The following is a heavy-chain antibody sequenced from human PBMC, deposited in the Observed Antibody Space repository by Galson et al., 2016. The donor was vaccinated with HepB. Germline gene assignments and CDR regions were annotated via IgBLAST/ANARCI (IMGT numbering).Heavy chain of an antibody. D-gene: IGHD3-16*02. Sequence: SVKVSCKASGGTFSSYAISWVRQAPGRGLEWMGGIIPIFGTANYAQKFQGRVTITADESTSTAYMELSSLRSEDTAVYYCASVGDYDYVWGSYRPRFQFDYWGQGTLVTVSS. CDR1: GGTFSSYA. J-gene: IGHJ4*02. CDR3: ASVGDYDYVWGSYRPRFQFDY. CDR2: IIPIFGTA. V-gene: IGHV1-69*13.